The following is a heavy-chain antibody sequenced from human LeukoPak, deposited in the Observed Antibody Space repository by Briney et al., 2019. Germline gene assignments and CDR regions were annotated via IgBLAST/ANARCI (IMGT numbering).Heavy chain of an antibody. J-gene: IGHJ4*02. D-gene: IGHD3-22*01. Sequence: SETLSLTCTVSGYSISSGYYWGWIRQPPGKGLEWIGSIYYSGSTYYNPSLKSRVTISVDTSKNQFSLKLSSVTAADTAVYYCAREYYYDSSGYPNWDSISLWGQGTLVTVSS. V-gene: IGHV4-38-2*02. CDR2: IYYSGST. CDR3: AREYYYDSSGYPNWDSISL. CDR1: GYSISSGYY.